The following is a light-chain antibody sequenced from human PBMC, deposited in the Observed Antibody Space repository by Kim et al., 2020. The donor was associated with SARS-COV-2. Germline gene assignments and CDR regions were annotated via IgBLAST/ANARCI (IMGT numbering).Light chain of an antibody. V-gene: IGLV3-21*04. Sequence: AQANTAGITGGGNNLGSKSVHWYHRKPGQAPVLVIYYNSDRPSGIPERFSGSNSGNTATLTISRVEAGDEADYYCQVWDTSTDHYVFGAGTKVTVL. J-gene: IGLJ1*01. CDR1: NLGSKS. CDR2: YNS. CDR3: QVWDTSTDHYV.